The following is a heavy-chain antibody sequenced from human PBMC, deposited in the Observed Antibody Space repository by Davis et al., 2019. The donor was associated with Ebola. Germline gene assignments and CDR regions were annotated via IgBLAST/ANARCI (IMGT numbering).Heavy chain of an antibody. CDR1: GGTFSSYA. V-gene: IGHV1-69*13. CDR3: ARAGSSSHLYHYYYYMDV. J-gene: IGHJ6*03. CDR2: IIPIFGTT. Sequence: AASVKVSCKASGGTFSSYAISWVRQAPGQGLEWMGGIIPIFGTTNYAQKFQGRVTIIADASTSTAYMELSSLRSEDTAVYYCARAGSSSHLYHYYYYMDVWGKGTTVTVSS. D-gene: IGHD6-6*01.